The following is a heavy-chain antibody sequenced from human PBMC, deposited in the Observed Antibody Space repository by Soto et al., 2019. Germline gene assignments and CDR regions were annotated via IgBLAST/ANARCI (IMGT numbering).Heavy chain of an antibody. Sequence: SETLSLTCGVYGGSFSGYFWSWLRQYPGKRPEWLAEANDRGSPNYNPCLRGRLTIWLDTSKNQFCLRLSSVNSADSAAYYCARGPSPTIFGTVPTPNGFDPWAQGTQVTVSS. CDR2: ANDRGSP. D-gene: IGHD3-3*01. J-gene: IGHJ5*02. V-gene: IGHV4-34*01. CDR1: GGSFSGYF. CDR3: ARGPSPTIFGTVPTPNGFDP.